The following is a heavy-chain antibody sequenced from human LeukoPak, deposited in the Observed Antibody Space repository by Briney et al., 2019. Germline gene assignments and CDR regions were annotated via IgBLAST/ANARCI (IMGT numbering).Heavy chain of an antibody. CDR1: GYTFTDYN. J-gene: IGHJ4*02. V-gene: IGHV1-2*06. CDR3: GRGNGYGLDY. Sequence: ALVKVSCKVSGYTFTDYNMHWVRQAPGQGLEWMGRIYPNTGGTNYAQDFQGRVTLTRDTSISTVYMELNRLNSDDTAIYYCGRGNGYGLDYWGQGTLVTVSS. D-gene: IGHD5-18*01. CDR2: IYPNTGGT.